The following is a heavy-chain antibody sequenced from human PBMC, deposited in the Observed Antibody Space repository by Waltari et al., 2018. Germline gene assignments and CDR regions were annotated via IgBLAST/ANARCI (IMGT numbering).Heavy chain of an antibody. Sequence: QITLRESVPSLVKPTQTLTLTCTCSGFPVSGRGAGVDWVRQPPGKALEWLATMYWDDDKDYSPSLRSRVTISKDTSKNQVVLRMTNMDPADTATYFCGHSLSGYRSGCPDYWGQGILVSVSS. CDR3: GHSLSGYRSGCPDY. D-gene: IGHD6-19*01. CDR2: MYWDDDK. J-gene: IGHJ4*02. CDR1: GFPVSGRGAG. V-gene: IGHV2-5*02.